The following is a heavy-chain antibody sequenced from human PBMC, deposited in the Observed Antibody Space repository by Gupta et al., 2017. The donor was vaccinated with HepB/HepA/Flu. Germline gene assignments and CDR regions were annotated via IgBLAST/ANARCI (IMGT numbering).Heavy chain of an antibody. CDR3: ARGRPGVYYYYGMDV. J-gene: IGHJ6*02. CDR1: GFTFSSYA. D-gene: IGHD7-27*01. Sequence: QVQLVESGGGVVQPGRSLRLSCAASGFTFSSYAMHWVRQAPGKGLEWVAVISYDGSNKYYADSVKGRFTISRDNSKNTLYLQMNSLRAEDTAVYYCARGRPGVYYYYGMDVWSQGTTVTVSS. V-gene: IGHV3-30-3*01. CDR2: ISYDGSNK.